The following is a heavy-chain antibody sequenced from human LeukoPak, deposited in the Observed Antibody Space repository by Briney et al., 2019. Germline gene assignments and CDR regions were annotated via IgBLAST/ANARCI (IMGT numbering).Heavy chain of an antibody. CDR2: ISSSGSTI. Sequence: GGSLRLSCVASGFTFRSYEMNWVRQAPGKGLEWVSYISSSGSTIYYADSVKGRFTISRDNAKNSLYLRMNSLRAEDTAVYYCKGYYDSSGYKAYWGQGTPVTVSS. V-gene: IGHV3-48*03. J-gene: IGHJ4*02. CDR3: KGYYDSSGYKAY. CDR1: GFTFRSYE. D-gene: IGHD3-22*01.